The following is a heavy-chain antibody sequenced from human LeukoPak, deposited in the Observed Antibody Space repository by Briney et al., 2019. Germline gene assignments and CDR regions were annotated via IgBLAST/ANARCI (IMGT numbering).Heavy chain of an antibody. J-gene: IGHJ4*02. CDR3: ARGQGY. CDR2: INHSGST. V-gene: IGHV4-34*01. Sequence: PSETLSLTCAVYGGSFSGYYWSWIRQPPGKGLEWIGEINHSGSTIYNPSLKSRVTISVDTSKNQFSLKLSSVTAADTAVYYCARGQGYWGQGTLVTVSS. CDR1: GGSFSGYY.